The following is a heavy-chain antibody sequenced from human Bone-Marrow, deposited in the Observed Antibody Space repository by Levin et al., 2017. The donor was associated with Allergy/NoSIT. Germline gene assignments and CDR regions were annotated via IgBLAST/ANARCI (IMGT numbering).Heavy chain of an antibody. Sequence: GGSLRLSCAASGFTFSDYYMSWIRQAPGKGLEWVSYISSSGSTIYYADSVKGRFTISRDNAKNSLYLQMNSLRAEDTAVYYCARALYYYDSSGYSSGYWGQGTLVTVSS. J-gene: IGHJ4*02. CDR3: ARALYYYDSSGYSSGY. CDR1: GFTFSDYY. D-gene: IGHD3-22*01. V-gene: IGHV3-11*01. CDR2: ISSSGSTI.